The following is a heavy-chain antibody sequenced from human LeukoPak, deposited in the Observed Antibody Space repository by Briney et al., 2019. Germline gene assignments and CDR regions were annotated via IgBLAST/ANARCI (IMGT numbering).Heavy chain of an antibody. D-gene: IGHD5-24*01. J-gene: IGHJ3*02. CDR1: GGSISSYY. V-gene: IGHV4-59*08. CDR3: ASRRDGYNDEALGI. CDR2: IYYSGST. Sequence: SETLSLTCTVSGGSISSYYWSWLRQPPGKGLEWFGYIYYSGSTNYNPSLKSRVTISVDTSKNQFSLKLSSVTAADTAVYYCASRRDGYNDEALGIWGQGTMVTVSS.